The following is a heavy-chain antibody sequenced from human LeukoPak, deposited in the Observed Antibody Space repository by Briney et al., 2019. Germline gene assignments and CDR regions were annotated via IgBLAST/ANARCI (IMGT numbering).Heavy chain of an antibody. Sequence: ASVKVSCKASGYTFINYAIHWVRQAPGQRLEWMGWINPYNGDTEYSQRLQGRVTITKDTSASTAYMDLSTLRSDDTGVYYCARGSTSDWPLEYWGRGILVTVSS. CDR2: INPYNGDT. V-gene: IGHV1-3*01. CDR1: GYTFINYA. D-gene: IGHD2-21*02. J-gene: IGHJ4*02. CDR3: ARGSTSDWPLEY.